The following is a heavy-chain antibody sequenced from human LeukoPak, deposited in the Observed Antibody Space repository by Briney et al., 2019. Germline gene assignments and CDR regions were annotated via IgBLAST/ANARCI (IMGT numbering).Heavy chain of an antibody. V-gene: IGHV4-30-2*01. CDR3: ARGRGSGSYYNGGWFDP. CDR1: GGSISSGGYS. Sequence: PSQTLSLTCAVSGGSISSGGYSLSWIRQPPGKGLEWIVYIYHSGSTYYNPSLKSRVTISVDRSKNQFSLKLSSVTAADTAVYYCARGRGSGSYYNGGWFDPWGQGTLVTVSS. J-gene: IGHJ5*02. CDR2: IYHSGST. D-gene: IGHD3-10*01.